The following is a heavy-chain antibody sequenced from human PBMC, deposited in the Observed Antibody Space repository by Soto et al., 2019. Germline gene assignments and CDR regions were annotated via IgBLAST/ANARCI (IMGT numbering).Heavy chain of an antibody. D-gene: IGHD3-3*01. CDR1: GYALAGLS. Sequence: ASVKVSCKVSGYALAGLSMYWVRHAPGKGLEWMGGFDPEDGETIYAQKFQGRVTMTEDTSTDTAYMELSSLRSEGTAVYYCATENYDFWSGLYYYYGMDVWGQGTTVTVSS. CDR2: FDPEDGET. CDR3: ATENYDFWSGLYYYYGMDV. J-gene: IGHJ6*02. V-gene: IGHV1-24*01.